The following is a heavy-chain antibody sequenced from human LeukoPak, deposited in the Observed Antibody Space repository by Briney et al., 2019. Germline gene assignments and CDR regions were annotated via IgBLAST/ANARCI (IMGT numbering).Heavy chain of an antibody. J-gene: IGHJ4*02. CDR2: ISYDGSNK. V-gene: IGHV3-30*18. CDR3: AKVPRDGYNYLDY. D-gene: IGHD5-24*01. Sequence: HSGGSLRLSCAASGFTFSSYGMHWVRQAPGKGLEWVAVISYDGSNKYYADSVKGRFTISRDNSKNTLYLQMNSLRAEDTAVYYCAKVPRDGYNYLDYWGQGTLVTVSS. CDR1: GFTFSSYG.